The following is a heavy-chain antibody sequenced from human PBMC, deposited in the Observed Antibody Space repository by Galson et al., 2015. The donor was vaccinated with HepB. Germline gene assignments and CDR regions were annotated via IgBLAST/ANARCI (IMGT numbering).Heavy chain of an antibody. CDR1: GYTFSSYG. CDR2: ISAYNGIT. J-gene: IGHJ4*02. D-gene: IGHD4-23*01. Sequence: SVKVSCKASGYTFSSYGISWVGQAPGQGLEWMGWISAYNGITNYEQKFQGRVTMTTDTSASTAYMELRSLRSDDTAVYYCARVVRAGASYFDYWGQGTLVTVSS. V-gene: IGHV1-18*01. CDR3: ARVVRAGASYFDY.